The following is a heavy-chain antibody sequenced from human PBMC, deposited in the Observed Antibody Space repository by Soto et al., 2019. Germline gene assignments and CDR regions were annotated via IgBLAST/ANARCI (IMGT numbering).Heavy chain of an antibody. J-gene: IGHJ4*02. D-gene: IGHD2-15*01. V-gene: IGHV4-30-4*01. Sequence: QVQLQESGPGLVKPSQTLSLTCTVSGGSISSGDYYWSWIRQPPGKGLEWIGYIYYSGSTYYNPSLKTRVTISVDTSTNQFSLKLRSVTAADTAVYYCARARGARYFDYWGQGTLVTVSS. CDR1: GGSISSGDYY. CDR2: IYYSGST. CDR3: ARARGARYFDY.